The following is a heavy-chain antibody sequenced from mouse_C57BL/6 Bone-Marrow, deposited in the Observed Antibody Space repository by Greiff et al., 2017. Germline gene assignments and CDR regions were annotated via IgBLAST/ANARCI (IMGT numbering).Heavy chain of an antibody. D-gene: IGHD1-1*01. CDR2: IDPEDGET. CDR3: TSSLFYYGTDY. J-gene: IGHJ2*01. CDR1: GFNIKDYY. Sequence: EVQLQQSGAELVKPGASVKLSCTASGFNIKDYYIHWVKQRTEQGLEWIGRIDPEDGETKYAPKFQDKATITADTTSNTAYLQLSILTSEDTAVYYCTSSLFYYGTDYWGQGTTLAVSS. V-gene: IGHV14-2*01.